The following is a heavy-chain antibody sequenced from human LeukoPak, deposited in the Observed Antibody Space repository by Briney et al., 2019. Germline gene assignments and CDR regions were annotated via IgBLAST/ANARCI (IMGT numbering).Heavy chain of an antibody. CDR3: STTYYYDSSEGY. J-gene: IGHJ4*02. CDR2: IKSKTDGGTT. CDR1: GFTFRDYT. V-gene: IGHV3-15*07. Sequence: GGSLRLSCAASGFTFRDYTMNWVRQTPGKGLEWVGRIKSKTDGGTTDYAAPVKGRFTISRDDSKNTLYLQMNSLKTEDTAVYYCSTTYYYDSSEGYWGQGTLVTVSS. D-gene: IGHD3-22*01.